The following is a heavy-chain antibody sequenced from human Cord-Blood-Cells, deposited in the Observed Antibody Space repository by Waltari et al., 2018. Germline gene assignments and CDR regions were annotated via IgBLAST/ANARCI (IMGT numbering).Heavy chain of an antibody. J-gene: IGHJ4*02. CDR2: INPNSGGT. Sequence: QVQLVQSGAEVKKPGASVKVSCKASGYTFTGYYMHWVRQAPGQGLEWMGWINPNSGGTNYAQKFQGRVTMTRDTSISTAYMELSRLRSDDTAVYYRAREPLYYYGSGSFDYWGQGTLVTVSS. V-gene: IGHV1-2*02. D-gene: IGHD3-10*01. CDR3: AREPLYYYGSGSFDY. CDR1: GYTFTGYY.